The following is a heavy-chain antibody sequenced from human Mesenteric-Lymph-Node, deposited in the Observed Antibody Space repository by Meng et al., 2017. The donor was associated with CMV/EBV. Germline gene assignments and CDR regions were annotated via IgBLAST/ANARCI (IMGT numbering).Heavy chain of an antibody. J-gene: IGHJ4*02. CDR1: GFTVSSNY. CDR2: IYSGGST. CDR3: ARWTSSGWRALDY. Sequence: GGSLRLSCAASGFTVSSNYTSWVRQAPGKGLEWVSVIYSGGSTYYADSVKGRFTISRDNSKNTLYLQMNSLRAEDTAVYYCARWTSSGWRALDYWGQGTLVTVSS. D-gene: IGHD6-19*01. V-gene: IGHV3-66*02.